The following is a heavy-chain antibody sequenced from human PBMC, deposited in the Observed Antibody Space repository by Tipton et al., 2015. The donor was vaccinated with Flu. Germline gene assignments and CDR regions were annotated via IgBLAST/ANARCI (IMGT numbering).Heavy chain of an antibody. CDR2: IYHSGST. CDR3: ARRYCSGGSCVTGWFDP. CDR1: GYSISSGYY. Sequence: LSLTCAVSGYSISSGYYWGWIRQPPGKGLEWIGSIYHSGSTYYNPSLKSRVTISVDTSKNQFSLKLSPVTAADTAVYYCARRYCSGGSCVTGWFDPWGQGTLVTVSS. V-gene: IGHV4-38-2*01. J-gene: IGHJ5*02. D-gene: IGHD2-15*01.